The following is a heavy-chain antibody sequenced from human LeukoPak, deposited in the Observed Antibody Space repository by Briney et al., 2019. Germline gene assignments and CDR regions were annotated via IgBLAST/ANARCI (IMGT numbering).Heavy chain of an antibody. V-gene: IGHV3-21*01. CDR3: ARDAYYGSGFDY. CDR2: ISSSSSSI. J-gene: IGHJ4*02. CDR1: GFTFSSYY. D-gene: IGHD3-10*01. Sequence: PGGSLRLSCAASGFTFSSYYINCVRQAPGKGLEWVSSISSSSSSIYYADSVKGRFTISRDNAKNSLHLQMNSLRAEDTAVYYCARDAYYGSGFDYWGQGTLITVSS.